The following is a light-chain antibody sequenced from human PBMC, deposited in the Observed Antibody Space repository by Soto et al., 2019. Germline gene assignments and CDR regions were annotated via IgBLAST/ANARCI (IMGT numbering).Light chain of an antibody. CDR2: EVT. CDR1: SSDVGGYNY. J-gene: IGLJ2*01. CDR3: SSYAGSNNF. V-gene: IGLV2-8*01. Sequence: QSVLTQPPSASGSPGQSVTISCTGTSSDVGGYNYVSWYQQHPGKAPKLMIYEVTKRPSGVPDRFSGSKSGNTASLTVSGLQADDEADYYCSSYAGSNNFFGGGTKLT.